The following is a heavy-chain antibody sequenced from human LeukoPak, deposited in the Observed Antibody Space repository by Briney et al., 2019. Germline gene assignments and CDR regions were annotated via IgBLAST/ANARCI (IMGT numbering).Heavy chain of an antibody. CDR3: ARVGWTTVTIDY. Sequence: ASVKVSCKASGYTFTSYDINWVRQATGQGLEWMGWMNPNSGNTGYAQKFQGRVTMTRNTSISTAYMELSSLRSEDTAVYYCARVGWTTVTIDYWGQGTLVTVSS. V-gene: IGHV1-8*01. CDR2: MNPNSGNT. CDR1: GYTFTSYD. J-gene: IGHJ4*02. D-gene: IGHD4-17*01.